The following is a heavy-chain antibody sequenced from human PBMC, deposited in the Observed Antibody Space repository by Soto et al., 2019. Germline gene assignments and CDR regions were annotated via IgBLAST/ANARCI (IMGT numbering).Heavy chain of an antibody. J-gene: IGHJ4*02. D-gene: IGHD2-15*01. CDR3: ARAGYCSGGTCFHGNCDY. CDR1: GYTFTTYY. Sequence: QVQLVQSGAEVKRPGASVKVSCKASGYTFTTYYMHWVRQAPGQGLEWLGIINPNGGSTTYAQKFQGRVIITMNTSTSTVYLELISLRSEDTAVYYCARAGYCSGGTCFHGNCDYWGQGTLVTVSA. CDR2: INPNGGST. V-gene: IGHV1-46*01.